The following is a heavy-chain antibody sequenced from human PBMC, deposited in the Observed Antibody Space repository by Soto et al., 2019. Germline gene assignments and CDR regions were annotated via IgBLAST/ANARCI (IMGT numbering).Heavy chain of an antibody. Sequence: SETLSLTCTVSGGSISSYYWSWIRQPPGKGLEWIGYIYYSGSTNYNPSLKSRVTISVDTSKNQFSLKLSSVTAADTAVYYCARVLLWFGESYKTMGYYFDYWGQGTLVTVSS. J-gene: IGHJ4*02. CDR2: IYYSGST. V-gene: IGHV4-59*01. CDR3: ARVLLWFGESYKTMGYYFDY. CDR1: GGSISSYY. D-gene: IGHD3-10*01.